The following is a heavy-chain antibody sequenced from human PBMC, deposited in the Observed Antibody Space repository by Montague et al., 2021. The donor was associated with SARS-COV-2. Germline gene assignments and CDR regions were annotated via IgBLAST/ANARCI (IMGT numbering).Heavy chain of an antibody. J-gene: IGHJ3*02. CDR1: GDSISSYY. Sequence: SETLSLTCSVSGDSISSYYYNWIRQTPGKGLEWIGFAYYVPSTNSANTTSIPSLKRRVTISLDTSENQFSLKLSSVTAADTAVYYCARTWRFGQSYGLDIWGQGTMVTVSS. CDR3: ARTWRFGQSYGLDI. CDR2: AYYVPSTNSANT. D-gene: IGHD3-16*01. V-gene: IGHV4-59*01.